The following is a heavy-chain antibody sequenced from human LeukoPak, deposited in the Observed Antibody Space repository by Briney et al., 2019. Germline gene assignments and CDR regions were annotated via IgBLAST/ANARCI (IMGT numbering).Heavy chain of an antibody. V-gene: IGHV6-1*01. Sequence: SQTLSLTCALSGDCVSSNSTSWSWIKQSPSRGLEWLGRTYYRSKWFNDYAVSVKSRITINPDTSKNQFSPQLNSVTPEDTAVYYCARGAYMDVWGKGTTVTVSS. CDR3: ARGAYMDV. CDR2: TYYRSKWFN. J-gene: IGHJ6*03. CDR1: GDCVSSNSTS.